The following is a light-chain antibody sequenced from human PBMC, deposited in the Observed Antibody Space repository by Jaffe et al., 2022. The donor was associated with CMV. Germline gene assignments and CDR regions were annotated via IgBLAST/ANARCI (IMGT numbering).Light chain of an antibody. CDR2: RND. V-gene: IGLV1-47*01. CDR3: TTWDDSLSGPV. Sequence: QSVVTQTPSASGTPGQSVTISCSGSTSNIGSNYVYWYQHLPGTAPKLLIYRNDQRPSGVPDRFSGSQSGTSASLAISGLRSDDEGDYYCTTWDDSLSGPVFGGGTKLTVL. J-gene: IGLJ2*01. CDR1: TSNIGSNY.